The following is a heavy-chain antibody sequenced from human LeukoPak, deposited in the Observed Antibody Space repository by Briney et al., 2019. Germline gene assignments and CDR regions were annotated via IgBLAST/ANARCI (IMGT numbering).Heavy chain of an antibody. J-gene: IGHJ4*02. CDR3: ANVQQLVPENY. V-gene: IGHV3-23*01. D-gene: IGHD6-13*01. CDR1: GFTFSSYA. Sequence: PGGSLRLSCAASGFTFSSYAMSWVRQAPGKGLEWVSAISGSSGSTYYADSVKGRFTISRDNSKNTLYLQMNSLRAEDTAVYYCANVQQLVPENYWGQGTLVTVSS. CDR2: ISGSSGST.